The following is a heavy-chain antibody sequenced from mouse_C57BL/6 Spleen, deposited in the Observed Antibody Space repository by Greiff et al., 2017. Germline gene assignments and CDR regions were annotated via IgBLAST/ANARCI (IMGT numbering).Heavy chain of an antibody. CDR1: GYSITSGYY. CDR3: ARDRPSITTVVATGNFDY. D-gene: IGHD1-1*01. J-gene: IGHJ2*01. V-gene: IGHV3-6*01. CDR2: ISYDGSN. Sequence: DVQLQESGPGLVNPSQSLSLTCSVTGYSITSGYYWNWIRQFPGNKLEWMGYISYDGSNNYNPSLKNRISITRDTSKNQFFLKLNSVTTEDTATYYCARDRPSITTVVATGNFDYWGQGTTLTVSS.